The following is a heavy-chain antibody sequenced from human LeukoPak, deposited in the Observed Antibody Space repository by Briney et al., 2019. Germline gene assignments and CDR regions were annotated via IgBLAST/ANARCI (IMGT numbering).Heavy chain of an antibody. CDR3: AREVVALDY. CDR1: GFTFSSYA. CDR2: ISYDGSNK. Sequence: GESLRLSCAASGFTFSSYAMHWVRQAPGKGLEWVAVISYDGSNKYYADSVKGRFTISRDNSKNTLYLQMNSLRAEDTAVYYCAREVVALDYWGQGTLVTVSS. V-gene: IGHV3-30-3*01. J-gene: IGHJ4*02. D-gene: IGHD2-15*01.